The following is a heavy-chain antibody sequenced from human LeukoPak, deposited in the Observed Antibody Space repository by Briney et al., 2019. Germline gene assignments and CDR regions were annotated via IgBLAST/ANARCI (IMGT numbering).Heavy chain of an antibody. V-gene: IGHV3-48*01. J-gene: IGHJ4*02. Sequence: GGPLRLSCAASGFTFSSYSMNWVRQAPGKGLEWVSYISSSSNTIYYADSVKGRFTISRDNAKNSLYLQMSSLIAEDRAVYYCARDLVRYWYFDYWGQGTLVTVSS. CDR3: ARDLVRYWYFDY. CDR2: ISSSSNTI. CDR1: GFTFSSYS. D-gene: IGHD2-15*01.